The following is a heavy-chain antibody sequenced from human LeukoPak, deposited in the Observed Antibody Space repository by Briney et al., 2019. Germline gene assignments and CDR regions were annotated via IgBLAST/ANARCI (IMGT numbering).Heavy chain of an antibody. Sequence: AGGSLRLSCAASGFTFSSYEMNWVRRAPGKGLEWVSYISSNGSTIYYADSVKGRFTISRDNAKNSLYLQMNSLRAEDTAVYYCAELGITMIGGVWGKGTTVTISS. J-gene: IGHJ6*04. CDR1: GFTFSSYE. V-gene: IGHV3-48*03. CDR2: ISSNGSTI. D-gene: IGHD3-10*02. CDR3: AELGITMIGGV.